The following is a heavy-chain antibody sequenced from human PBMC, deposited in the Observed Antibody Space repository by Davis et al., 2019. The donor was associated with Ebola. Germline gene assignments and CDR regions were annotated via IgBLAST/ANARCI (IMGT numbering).Heavy chain of an antibody. D-gene: IGHD3-10*01. Sequence: AASVKVSCKAFGYTFTSYYIHWVRQAPGQGLVWMGIVNPCGGSTTYAQKFQGRVTMTRDTSTSTVYMELSSLRSEDTAVYYCASGTYYGSGSYIDYGGQGTLVTDSS. CDR2: VNPCGGST. J-gene: IGHJ4*02. CDR3: ASGTYYGSGSYIDY. CDR1: GYTFTSYY. V-gene: IGHV1-46*01.